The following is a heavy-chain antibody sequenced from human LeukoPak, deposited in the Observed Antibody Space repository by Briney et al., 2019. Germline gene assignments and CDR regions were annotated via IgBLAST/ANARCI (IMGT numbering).Heavy chain of an antibody. V-gene: IGHV3-30*18. D-gene: IGHD3-22*01. CDR2: ISYDGSNK. J-gene: IGHJ4*02. CDR1: GFTFSSYG. Sequence: PGGSLRLSCAASGFTFSSYGMHWVRQAPGKGLEWVAVISYDGSNKYYADSVKGRFTISRDNSKNALYLQMNSLRAEDTAVYYCAKVRPRSMIVVVIYDYWGQGTLVTVSS. CDR3: AKVRPRSMIVVVIYDY.